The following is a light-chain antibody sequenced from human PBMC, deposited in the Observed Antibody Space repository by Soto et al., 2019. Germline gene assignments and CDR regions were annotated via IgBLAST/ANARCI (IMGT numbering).Light chain of an antibody. CDR3: QHYGNSIYT. CDR2: ATS. V-gene: IGKV3-20*01. Sequence: DNVLTQSPGTLSLSPGERATLSCRASQSVDSSYLAWYQQKPGQAPMLLIYATSTRATGIPDRFSGSGSVTDFTLTINRLEPEDFAVYYCQHYGNSIYTFGQGTKLEIK. CDR1: QSVDSSY. J-gene: IGKJ2*01.